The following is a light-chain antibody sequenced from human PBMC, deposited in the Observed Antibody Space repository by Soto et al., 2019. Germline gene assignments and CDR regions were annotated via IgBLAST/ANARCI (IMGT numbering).Light chain of an antibody. J-gene: IGKJ2*01. CDR3: QQSHITTLFT. V-gene: IGKV1-39*01. CDR1: QNINSH. CDR2: AAS. Sequence: DIQMTQSPSSLSASIGDRVTITCRASQNINSHLNWYQQKPGKAPKVVIYAASRLQSGVPSRFSGSGSGTEFTRTISSLEPEHFATYYCQQSHITTLFTFGKGTKLEIK.